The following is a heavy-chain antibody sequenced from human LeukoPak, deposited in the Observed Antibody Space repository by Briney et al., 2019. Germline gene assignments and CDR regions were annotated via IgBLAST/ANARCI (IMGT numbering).Heavy chain of an antibody. J-gene: IGHJ4*02. V-gene: IGHV4-4*02. D-gene: IGHD5-24*01. CDR1: GVSVRSYNW. Sequence: SGTLSLPRAVWGVSVRSYNWWAWVRQSPGKGLEWIGETHRSGDTKYNSSLNGRVTISIDNSNNPLNLNLRYVTAADTAMYYCATRDQSRTYRAPADCWGQGTLATISS. CDR3: ATRDQSRTYRAPADC. CDR2: THRSGDT.